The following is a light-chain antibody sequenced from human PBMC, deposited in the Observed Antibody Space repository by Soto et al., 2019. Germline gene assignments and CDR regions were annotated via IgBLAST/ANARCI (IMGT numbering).Light chain of an antibody. CDR1: SSDIGVYNY. Sequence: QSALTQPASVSGSPGQSITISCTGTSSDIGVYNYVSWYQQHPGKAPKLMIYEVSNRPSGVSNRFSGSKSGNTASLTISGLQAEDEADYYSSSYTTSSTLNVVFGGGTKLTVL. J-gene: IGLJ2*01. V-gene: IGLV2-14*01. CDR2: EVS. CDR3: SSYTTSSTLNVV.